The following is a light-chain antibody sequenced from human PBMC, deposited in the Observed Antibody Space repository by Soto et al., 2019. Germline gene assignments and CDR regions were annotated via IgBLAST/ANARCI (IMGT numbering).Light chain of an antibody. CDR2: AAS. CDR3: QQSYSVPQT. Sequence: DIQMTQSPSSLSASVGDRVTITCRASQSISSYLNWYQQKPGKAPKLLIHAASNLESGVPSRFSGRGSGTDFTLTITSLRPEDFATYYCQQSYSVPQTFGQGTKVDI. CDR1: QSISSY. J-gene: IGKJ1*01. V-gene: IGKV1-39*01.